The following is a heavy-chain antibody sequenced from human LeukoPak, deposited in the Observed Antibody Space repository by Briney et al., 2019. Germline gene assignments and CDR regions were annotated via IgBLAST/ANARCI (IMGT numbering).Heavy chain of an antibody. CDR1: GFTFTSYW. J-gene: IGHJ3*02. CDR2: INSAGSRT. CDR3: TAVGPDDDCSGSYRAFEI. Sequence: GGSLRLSCAASGFTFTSYWMHWVRQPPGKGLVWVSRINSAGSRTPYADSVKGRFTISRDNGKNTVYLQMNNLRADDTAVYYCTAVGPDDDCSGSYRAFEIWGQGTMVTVSS. D-gene: IGHD3-10*02. V-gene: IGHV3-74*01.